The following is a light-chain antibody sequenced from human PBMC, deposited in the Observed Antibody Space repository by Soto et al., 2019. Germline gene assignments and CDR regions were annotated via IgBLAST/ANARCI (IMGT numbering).Light chain of an antibody. J-gene: IGKJ5*01. Sequence: MTTSPATLSVSLGDLATLSWRASQSVSSSLAWYQQKPGQAPRLLIYGASNRATGIPDRFSGRGSGTEFTLTISNVRPEDFAVYYCQQRNNWPPGITFGQGTRLEI. V-gene: IGKV3D-15*01. CDR2: GAS. CDR1: QSVSSS. CDR3: QQRNNWPPGIT.